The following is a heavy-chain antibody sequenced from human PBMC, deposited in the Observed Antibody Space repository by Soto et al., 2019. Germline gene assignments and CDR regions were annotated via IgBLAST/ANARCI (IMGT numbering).Heavy chain of an antibody. CDR2: IYYSGST. D-gene: IGHD6-13*01. V-gene: IGHV4-59*01. Sequence: SETLSLTCTVSGGSISSYYWSWIRQPPGKGLEWIGYIYYSGSTNYNPSLKSRVTISVDTSKNQFSLKLSSVTAADTAVYYCARSQGIAAAPMSYYYYGMDVWGQGTTVTVS. CDR3: ARSQGIAAAPMSYYYYGMDV. CDR1: GGSISSYY. J-gene: IGHJ6*02.